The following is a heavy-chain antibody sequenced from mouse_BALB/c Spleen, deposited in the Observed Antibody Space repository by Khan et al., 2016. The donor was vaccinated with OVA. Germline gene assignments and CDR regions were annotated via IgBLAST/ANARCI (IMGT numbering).Heavy chain of an antibody. J-gene: IGHJ2*01. CDR1: GFSITSGYA. V-gene: IGHV3-2*02. Sequence: EVQLQESGPGLVKPSQSLSLTCTVTGFSITSGYAWNWIRQFPGNKLEWMGYISYSGVTSYTPSLKSRISITRDTSKNQFFLQLNSVTTEDTATYYCARGNYCGYYFDYWGQGNTLTVSS. D-gene: IGHD1-1*01. CDR2: ISYSGVT. CDR3: ARGNYCGYYFDY.